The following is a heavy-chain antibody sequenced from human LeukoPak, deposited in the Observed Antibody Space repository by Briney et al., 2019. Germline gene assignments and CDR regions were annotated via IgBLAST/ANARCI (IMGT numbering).Heavy chain of an antibody. CDR3: AREGRPHDFWSGYAPYYYYGMDV. J-gene: IGHJ6*02. CDR1: GFTFSSYD. D-gene: IGHD3-3*01. Sequence: GGSLRLSCAASGFTFSSYDMHWVRQATGKGLEWVSAIGTAGDTYYPGSVKGRFTISRENAKNSLHLQMNSLRAGDTAVYYCAREGRPHDFWSGYAPYYYYGMDVWGQGTTVTVSS. V-gene: IGHV3-13*01. CDR2: IGTAGDT.